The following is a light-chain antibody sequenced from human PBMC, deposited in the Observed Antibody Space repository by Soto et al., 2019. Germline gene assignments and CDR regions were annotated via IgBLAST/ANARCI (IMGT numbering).Light chain of an antibody. Sequence: DIVLTQSPDSLAVSLGERATINCKSSQSVLYSSNDKNFLTWYQQKPGQPPKLLIYWASTRESGVPERFSGSGSGTDFTLTISSLQAEDVAVYYCHQYYSTHWTCGQWTKVEIK. V-gene: IGKV4-1*01. CDR3: HQYYSTHWT. CDR2: WAS. J-gene: IGKJ1*01. CDR1: QSVLYSSNDKNF.